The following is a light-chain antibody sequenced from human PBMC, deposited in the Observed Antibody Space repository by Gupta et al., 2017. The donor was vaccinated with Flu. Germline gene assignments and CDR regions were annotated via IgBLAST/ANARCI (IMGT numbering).Light chain of an antibody. CDR1: QSISSSY. CDR3: QQYGSSRNT. CDR2: SAS. J-gene: IGKJ2*01. Sequence: EIVLSQPPCTLSLSPGERATLSCRASQSISSSYVAWYQQKPGQAPKLLIYSASNRATGIPDRYSGSGSGTDFTLTISRLEPEDFAVYYCQQYGSSRNTFGQGTKLEIK. V-gene: IGKV3-20*01.